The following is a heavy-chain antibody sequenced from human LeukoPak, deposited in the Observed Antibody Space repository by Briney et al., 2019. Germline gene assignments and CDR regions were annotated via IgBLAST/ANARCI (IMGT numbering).Heavy chain of an antibody. CDR1: GGSISSYY. CDR3: ARGHDILTGVSPI. V-gene: IGHV4-59*01. J-gene: IGHJ3*02. CDR2: IYYSGST. Sequence: PSETLSLTCTVSGGSISSYYGSWIRQPPGKGLEWIGYIYYSGSTNYKPSLKSRVTISVDTSKNQFSLKLSSVTAAYTAVYYCARGHDILTGVSPIWGQGTMVTVSS. D-gene: IGHD3-9*01.